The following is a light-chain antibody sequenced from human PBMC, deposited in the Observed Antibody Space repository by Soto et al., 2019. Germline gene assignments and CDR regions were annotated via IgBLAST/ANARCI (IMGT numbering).Light chain of an antibody. CDR2: GAS. J-gene: IGKJ5*01. CDR1: QSVSSTS. CDR3: QQYGNSPIT. Sequence: EIVLTQSPGTLSLSPWERATLSCRASQSVSSTSLAWYQQKPGQAPRLLIYGASSRATGIPDRFSGSGSGTDFTLTISRLEPEDFAVYYCQQYGNSPITFGQGTRLEIK. V-gene: IGKV3-20*01.